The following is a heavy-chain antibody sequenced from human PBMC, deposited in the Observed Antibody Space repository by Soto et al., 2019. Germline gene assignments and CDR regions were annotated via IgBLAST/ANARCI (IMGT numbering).Heavy chain of an antibody. Sequence: QVQLVQSGAEVKKPGASVKVSCKASGYTFTSYDINWVRQATGQGLEWMGWMNPNSGNTGHAQKFQGRVNMTRNTSISTSYRELSSMRSKATAVYYCARRITHRRNYGMDFWGQGTTVTVSS. CDR2: MNPNSGNT. D-gene: IGHD3-3*01. V-gene: IGHV1-8*01. CDR1: GYTFTSYD. J-gene: IGHJ6*02. CDR3: ARRITHRRNYGMDF.